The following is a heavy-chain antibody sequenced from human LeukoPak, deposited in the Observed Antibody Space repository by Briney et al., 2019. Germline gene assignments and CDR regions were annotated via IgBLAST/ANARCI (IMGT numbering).Heavy chain of an antibody. CDR1: GFTFSSYA. D-gene: IGHD5-18*01. J-gene: IGHJ4*02. Sequence: PGGSLRLSCAASGFTFSSYAMSWVRQAPGKGLEWVSAISGSGGSTCYADSVKGRFTISRDNSKSTLYLQMNSLRAEDTAVYYCAKDADHSGYSYGYEVDYWGQGTLVTVYS. CDR3: AKDADHSGYSYGYEVDY. CDR2: ISGSGGST. V-gene: IGHV3-23*01.